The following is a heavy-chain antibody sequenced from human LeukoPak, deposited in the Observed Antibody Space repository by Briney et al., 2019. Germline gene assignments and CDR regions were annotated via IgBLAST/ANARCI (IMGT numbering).Heavy chain of an antibody. CDR1: GGSTSSNY. V-gene: IGHV4-4*09. D-gene: IGHD3-10*01. CDR3: ASLYGGSSQFLLDY. J-gene: IGHJ4*02. CDR2: IYTSGST. Sequence: PSETLSLTRTVPGGSTSSNYWSWIRPPPGKGLEWIGHIYTSGSTNYNPTRKFRITRAVDTYKDLFSLKLRSVAATDTAVYYCASLYGGSSQFLLDYWGQGTLVTVSS.